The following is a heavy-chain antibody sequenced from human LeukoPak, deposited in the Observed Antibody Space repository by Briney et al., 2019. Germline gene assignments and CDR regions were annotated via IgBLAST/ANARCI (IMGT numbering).Heavy chain of an antibody. CDR2: ISSNGGNT. V-gene: IGHV3-64*01. J-gene: IGHJ4*02. CDR3: ARGGWELVRYYFDY. D-gene: IGHD1-26*01. CDR1: GFTFSSYT. Sequence: PGGSLRLSCAASGFTFSSYTMQWVRQAPGKGLEYVSAISSNGGNTYYANSVKGRFTISRDNSKNTLYLQMGSLRAEDMAVYYCARGGWELVRYYFDYWGQGTLVTVSS.